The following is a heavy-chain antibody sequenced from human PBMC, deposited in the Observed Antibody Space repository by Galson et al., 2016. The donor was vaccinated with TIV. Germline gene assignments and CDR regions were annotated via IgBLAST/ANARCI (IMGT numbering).Heavy chain of an antibody. CDR1: GYILASHV. Sequence: SVKVSCKASGYILASHVMHWVRQAPGQRPEWMGWINVGNGDRKYSQRLQGRVTLSGDTSANTAFMELSSLRFEDTATYYCARVGEESEYSGEYYFDAWGQGTQVIVSS. CDR3: ARVGEESEYSGEYYFDA. CDR2: INVGNGDR. D-gene: IGHD6-19*01. J-gene: IGHJ4*01. V-gene: IGHV1-3*01.